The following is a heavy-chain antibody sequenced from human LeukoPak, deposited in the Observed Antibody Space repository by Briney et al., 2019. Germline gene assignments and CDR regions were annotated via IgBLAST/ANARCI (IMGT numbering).Heavy chain of an antibody. CDR1: GFRASDYY. Sequence: PGGSLRLSCAVSGFRASDYYMSWVRQAPGKGLEWVALIRGSGDTFYGDSVKGRFTISRDGSKNTVYLRMNSLRVEDTAVYFCARDRAATQDWVEFDPWGQGTLVTVSS. V-gene: IGHV3-66*03. J-gene: IGHJ5*02. CDR2: IRGSGDT. CDR3: ARDRAATQDWVEFDP. D-gene: IGHD2-15*01.